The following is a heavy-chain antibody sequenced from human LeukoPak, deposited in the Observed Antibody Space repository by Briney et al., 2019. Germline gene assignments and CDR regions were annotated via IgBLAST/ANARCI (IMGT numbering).Heavy chain of an antibody. CDR2: ISGSGGST. CDR1: GFTFSSYA. Sequence: GGSLRLSCAASGFTFSSYAMSWVRQAPGKGLEWVSAISGSGGSTYYADSVEGRFTISRDNSKNTLYLQMNSLRAEDTAVYYCAKAVLGAYYYYGMDVWGQGTTVTVSS. D-gene: IGHD4/OR15-4a*01. V-gene: IGHV3-23*01. CDR3: AKAVLGAYYYYGMDV. J-gene: IGHJ6*02.